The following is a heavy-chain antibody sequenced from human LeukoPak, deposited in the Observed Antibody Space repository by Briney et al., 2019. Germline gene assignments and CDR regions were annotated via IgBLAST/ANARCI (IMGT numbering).Heavy chain of an antibody. V-gene: IGHV3-30*04. D-gene: IGHD3-3*01. J-gene: IGHJ4*02. CDR1: GFTFSSYA. Sequence: PGGSLRLSCAASGFTFSSYAMHWVRQAPGKGLEWVAVISYDGSNKYYADSVKGRFTISRDSSKNTLYLQMNSLRAEDTAIYYCAKGGPRFSQYYFDYWGQGTLVTVSS. CDR3: AKGGPRFSQYYFDY. CDR2: ISYDGSNK.